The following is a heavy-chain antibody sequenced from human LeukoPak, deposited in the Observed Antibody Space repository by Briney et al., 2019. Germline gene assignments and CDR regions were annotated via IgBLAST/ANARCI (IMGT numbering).Heavy chain of an antibody. CDR3: ARDYGVYNAFDI. CDR1: GYTFTSYY. CDR2: IIPIFGTA. V-gene: IGHV1-69*13. D-gene: IGHD4-17*01. J-gene: IGHJ3*02. Sequence: SVKVSCKASGYTFTSYYMHWVRQAPGQGLEWMGGIIPIFGTANYAQKFQGRVTITADESTSTAYMELSSLRSEDTAVYYCARDYGVYNAFDIWGQGTMVTVSS.